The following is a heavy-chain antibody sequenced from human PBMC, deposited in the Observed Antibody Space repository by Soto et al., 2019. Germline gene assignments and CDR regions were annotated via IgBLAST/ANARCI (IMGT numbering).Heavy chain of an antibody. CDR2: ISAYNGNT. Sequence: QVQLVQSGAEVKKPGASVKVSCKASGYTFTSYGISWGRQAPGQGLEWMGWISAYNGNTNYAQKLQGRVTMTTDTSTSTAYMELRSLRSVDTDVYYCARVDTWHDEVYDAFDIWGQGKMVTVSS. V-gene: IGHV1-18*01. J-gene: IGHJ3*02. CDR3: ARVDTWHDEVYDAFDI. D-gene: IGHD1-1*01. CDR1: GYTFTSYG.